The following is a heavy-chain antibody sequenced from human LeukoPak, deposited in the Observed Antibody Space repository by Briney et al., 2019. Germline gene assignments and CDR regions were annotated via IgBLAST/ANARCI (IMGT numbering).Heavy chain of an antibody. J-gene: IGHJ3*02. V-gene: IGHV4-59*08. CDR2: IYYSGST. Sequence: SETLSLTCTVSGGSISSYYWSWIRQPPGKGLEWIGYIYYSGSTNYNPSLKSRVTISVDTSKNQFSLKLSSVTAADTAVYYCARRSAGKDAFDIWGQGTMVTVSS. CDR3: ARRSAGKDAFDI. CDR1: GGSISSYY.